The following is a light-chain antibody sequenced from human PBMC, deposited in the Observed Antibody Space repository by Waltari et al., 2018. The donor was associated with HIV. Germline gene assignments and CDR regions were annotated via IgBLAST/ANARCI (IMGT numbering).Light chain of an antibody. Sequence: SSELTQDPAVSVALGQTVRITCQGDSLRSYYASWYQQKPGQAPVLFIYGKNNRPSGIPDLFSGSSSGNTASLTITGAQAEDEADYYCNSRDSSGNHWVFGGGTKLTVL. CDR3: NSRDSSGNHWV. CDR1: SLRSYY. CDR2: GKN. V-gene: IGLV3-19*01. J-gene: IGLJ3*02.